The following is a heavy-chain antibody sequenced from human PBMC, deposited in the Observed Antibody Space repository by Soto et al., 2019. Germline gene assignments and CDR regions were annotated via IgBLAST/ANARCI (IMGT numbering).Heavy chain of an antibody. J-gene: IGHJ5*02. CDR1: GGTFSSYA. CDR3: ARDPYYYDSGGPSEGWFDP. V-gene: IGHV1-69*13. D-gene: IGHD3-22*01. CDR2: IIPIFGTA. Sequence: SVKVSCKASGGTFSSYAISWVRQAPGQGLEWMGGIIPIFGTANYAQKFQGRVTITADESTSTAYMELSSLRSEDTAVYYCARDPYYYDSGGPSEGWFDPWGQGTLVTVSS.